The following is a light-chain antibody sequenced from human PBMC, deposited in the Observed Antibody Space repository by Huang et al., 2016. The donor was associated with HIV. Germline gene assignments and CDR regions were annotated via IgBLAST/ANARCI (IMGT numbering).Light chain of an antibody. J-gene: IGKJ5*01. CDR3: QQRKYWPPIT. Sequence: ETVLTQSPATLSLSPGERATLSCRASQSVNSYLAWYQQKPGQTPRLLIYDASNRATGIPARFSGSGSGTYFTLTISSLEPEDVAVYYCQQRKYWPPITFGQGTRLEMK. CDR1: QSVNSY. V-gene: IGKV3-11*01. CDR2: DAS.